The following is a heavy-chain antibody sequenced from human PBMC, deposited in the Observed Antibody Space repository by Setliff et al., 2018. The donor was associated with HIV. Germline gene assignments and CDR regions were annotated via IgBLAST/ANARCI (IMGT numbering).Heavy chain of an antibody. J-gene: IGHJ2*01. Sequence: GGSLRLSCAASGFTFDDFAMHWVRQAPGKGLEWVSRISWDGGNTYYADSVKGRFTISRDNSKNSLYLQMNSLRAEDTALYYCARVISRTSNYWYFDLWGRGTLVTVSS. V-gene: IGHV3-43D*03. CDR1: GFTFDDFA. CDR3: ARVISRTSNYWYFDL. CDR2: ISWDGGNT.